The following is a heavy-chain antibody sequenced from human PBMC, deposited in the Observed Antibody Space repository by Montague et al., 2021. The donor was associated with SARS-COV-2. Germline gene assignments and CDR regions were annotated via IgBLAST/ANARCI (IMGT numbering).Heavy chain of an antibody. CDR3: ARWYYGSGSYPH. CDR1: GYSISSGYY. Sequence: SETLSLTCSVSGYSISSGYYWGWIRQPPGKGLAWIGNIYHSGGTYYSPSLKSRVTVSVDTSKNQFSLRLSSVTAADTAVYYCARWYYGSGSYPHWGQGTLVTVSS. J-gene: IGHJ4*02. V-gene: IGHV4-38-2*01. D-gene: IGHD3-10*01. CDR2: IYHSGGT.